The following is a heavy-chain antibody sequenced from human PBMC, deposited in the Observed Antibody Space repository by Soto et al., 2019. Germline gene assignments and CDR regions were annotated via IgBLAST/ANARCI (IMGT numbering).Heavy chain of an antibody. Sequence: VQLVQSGAEVKKPGSSVKVSCKASGFTFSSYAMSWVRQAPGKGLEWVSAISGSGGSTYYADSVKGRFTISRDNSKNTLYLQMNSLRAEDTAVYYCAKDQASSSSWYQDYYYYGMDVWGQGTTVTVSS. J-gene: IGHJ6*02. CDR1: GFTFSSYA. CDR2: ISGSGGST. CDR3: AKDQASSSSWYQDYYYYGMDV. D-gene: IGHD6-13*01. V-gene: IGHV3-23*04.